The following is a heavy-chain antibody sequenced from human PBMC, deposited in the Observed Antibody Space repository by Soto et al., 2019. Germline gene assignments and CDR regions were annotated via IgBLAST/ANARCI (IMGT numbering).Heavy chain of an antibody. Sequence: QVQLVQSGAEVKKPGASVKVSCKASGYTFTSYGISWVRQAPGQGLEWMGWISAYNGNTNYAQKLKGXXTXTXXTSTSTAYMELRSLRSDDTAVYYCARDHFAAMGDYWGQGTLVTVSS. CDR3: ARDHFAAMGDY. V-gene: IGHV1-18*01. CDR1: GYTFTSYG. CDR2: ISAYNGNT. J-gene: IGHJ4*02. D-gene: IGHD5-18*01.